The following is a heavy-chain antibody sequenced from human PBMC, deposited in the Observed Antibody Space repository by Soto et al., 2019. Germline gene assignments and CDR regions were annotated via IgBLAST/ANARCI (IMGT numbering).Heavy chain of an antibody. CDR1: GYTFTSYG. CDR2: ISAYNGNT. D-gene: IGHD1-26*01. V-gene: IGHV1-18*01. CDR3: ARGDIVGVTTFYFDY. Sequence: ASVKVSCKASGYTFTSYGISWVRQAPGQGLEWMGWISAYNGNTNYAQKLQGRVTMTTDTSTSTAYMELRSLRSDDTAVYYCARGDIVGVTTFYFDYWGQGTLVTVSS. J-gene: IGHJ4*02.